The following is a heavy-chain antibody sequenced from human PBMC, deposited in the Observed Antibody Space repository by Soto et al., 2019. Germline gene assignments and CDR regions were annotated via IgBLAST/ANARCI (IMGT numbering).Heavy chain of an antibody. CDR3: ARSLADYSNLDH. D-gene: IGHD4-4*01. J-gene: IGHJ4*02. CDR2: INAGNGDT. Sequence: QVQFVQSGAEEKKPGASVKIACKASGYTFTAYAIHWVRQAPGQGLERMGRINAGNGDTVYSQKFQDRVTVTRDTSATTVYVELNSLTSEDTAVFFCARSLADYSNLDHWGRGTLVTVSS. CDR1: GYTFTAYA. V-gene: IGHV1-3*05.